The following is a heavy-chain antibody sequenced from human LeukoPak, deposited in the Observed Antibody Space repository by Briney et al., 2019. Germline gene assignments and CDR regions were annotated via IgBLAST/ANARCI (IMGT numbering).Heavy chain of an antibody. CDR3: ARASGSYDY. V-gene: IGHV3-33*08. CDR1: GFTFINYA. D-gene: IGHD1-26*01. CDR2: IWYDGGTK. Sequence: PGGSLRLSCAASGFTFINYAMTWVRQAPGKGLEWVAVIWYDGGTKYYADSVKGRFTISRDNSKNTLYLQMNSLRPEDTAVYYCARASGSYDYWGQGTLVTVSS. J-gene: IGHJ4*02.